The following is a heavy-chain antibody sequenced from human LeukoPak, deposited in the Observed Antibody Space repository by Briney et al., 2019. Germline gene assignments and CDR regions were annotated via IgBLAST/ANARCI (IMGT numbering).Heavy chain of an antibody. V-gene: IGHV4-59*01. CDR2: IYYSGST. CDR1: GGSISNYY. J-gene: IGHJ4*02. CDR3: ARDRVLAVAGSIDY. D-gene: IGHD6-19*01. Sequence: SETLSLTCTVSGGSISNYYWSWIRQPPGKGLEWIGHIYYSGSTNYNPSLKSRVTISVDTSKNQFSLKLTSVTAADTAVYYCARDRVLAVAGSIDYWGQGTLVTVSS.